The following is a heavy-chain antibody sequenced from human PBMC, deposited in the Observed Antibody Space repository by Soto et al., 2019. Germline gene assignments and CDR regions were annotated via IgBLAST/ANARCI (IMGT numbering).Heavy chain of an antibody. CDR2: IDPSDSYT. CDR1: GYSFTSYW. CDR3: ARTGIAAAGTMNYYYGMDV. V-gene: IGHV5-10-1*01. J-gene: IGHJ6*02. D-gene: IGHD6-13*01. Sequence: GESLKISCKGSGYSFTSYWISWVRQMPGKGLEWMGRIDPSDSYTNYSPSFQGHVTISADKSISTAYLQWSSLKASDTAMYYCARTGIAAAGTMNYYYGMDVWGQGTTVTVSS.